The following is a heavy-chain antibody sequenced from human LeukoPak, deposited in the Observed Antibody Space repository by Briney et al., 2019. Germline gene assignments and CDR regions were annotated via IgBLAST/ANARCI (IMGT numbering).Heavy chain of an antibody. CDR2: IYAGNGNT. CDR1: GYMFTSYA. J-gene: IGHJ4*02. V-gene: IGHV1-3*01. CDR3: SSINYNSRELDF. Sequence: ASVKVSCKASGYMFTSYAIHWVRQAPGQRLEWMGWIYAGNGNTECSQKFQGRVIITRDTSASTAYMGLSSLRSEDTAVYYCSSINYNSRELDFWGQGTLVTVSS. D-gene: IGHD5-24*01.